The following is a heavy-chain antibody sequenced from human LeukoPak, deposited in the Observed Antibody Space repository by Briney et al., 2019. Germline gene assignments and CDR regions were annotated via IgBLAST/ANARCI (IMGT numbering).Heavy chain of an antibody. D-gene: IGHD5-12*01. CDR2: IYTSGST. CDR1: GGSISSGSYY. Sequence: PSETLSLTCTVSGGSISSGSYYWSWIRQPAGKGLEWIGHIYTSGSTNYNPSLKSRVTISVDTSKNQFSLRLSSVTAADTAVYYCAREVRYSNLDYWGQGTLVTVSS. V-gene: IGHV4-61*09. CDR3: AREVRYSNLDY. J-gene: IGHJ4*02.